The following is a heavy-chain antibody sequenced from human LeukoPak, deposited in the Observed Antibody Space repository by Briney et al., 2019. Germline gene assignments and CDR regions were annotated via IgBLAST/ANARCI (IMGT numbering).Heavy chain of an antibody. D-gene: IGHD1-7*01. CDR1: GITFSNNA. J-gene: IGHJ4*02. CDR3: AKKWGVGTTTLDYFDY. V-gene: IGHV3-23*01. CDR2: ISGSGGST. Sequence: GGSVRLSCAASGITFSNNAMSWVRQAPGKGLEWVSGISGSGGSTYYADSVKGRFTISRDNSKNTLYLQMNSLTDEDTAVYYCAKKWGVGTTTLDYFDYWGQGTLVTVSS.